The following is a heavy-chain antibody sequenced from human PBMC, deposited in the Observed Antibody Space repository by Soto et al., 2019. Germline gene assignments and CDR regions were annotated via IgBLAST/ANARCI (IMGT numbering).Heavy chain of an antibody. CDR1: GFTFSDYY. D-gene: IGHD4-17*01. V-gene: IGHV3-11*01. Sequence: GGSLRLSCAASGFTFSDYYMSWIRQAPGKGLEWVSYISSSGSTIYYADSVKGRFTISRDNAKNSLYLQMNSLRAEDTAVYYCAGAHYGDYVGAFDIWGQGTMVTVSS. CDR2: ISSSGSTI. CDR3: AGAHYGDYVGAFDI. J-gene: IGHJ3*02.